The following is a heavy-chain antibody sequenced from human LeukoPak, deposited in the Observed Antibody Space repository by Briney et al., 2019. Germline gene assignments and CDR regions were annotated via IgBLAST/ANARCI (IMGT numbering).Heavy chain of an antibody. CDR3: ASSRIEVAGTGDY. D-gene: IGHD6-19*01. Sequence: GGSLRLSCAASGLNFNYYAMHWVRQAPGKGLEWVAVISYDGNEQYYADSVQGRFSISRDNSNNTLDLEMTSLRSEDTALYYCASSRIEVAGTGDYWGQGTLVIVSS. V-gene: IGHV3-30*04. J-gene: IGHJ4*02. CDR2: ISYDGNEQ. CDR1: GLNFNYYA.